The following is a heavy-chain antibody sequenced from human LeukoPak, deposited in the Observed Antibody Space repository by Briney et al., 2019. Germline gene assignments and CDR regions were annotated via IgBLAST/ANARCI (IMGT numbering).Heavy chain of an antibody. J-gene: IGHJ4*02. CDR3: ARVQRQLVRFGIDY. CDR2: ISYDGSNK. Sequence: PGGSLRLSCAASGFTFSSYAMHWVRQAPGKGLEWVAVISYDGSNKYYADSVKGRFTISRDNSKNTLYLQMNSLRAEDTAVYYCARVQRQLVRFGIDYWGQGTLVTVSS. D-gene: IGHD6-13*01. V-gene: IGHV3-30*04. CDR1: GFTFSSYA.